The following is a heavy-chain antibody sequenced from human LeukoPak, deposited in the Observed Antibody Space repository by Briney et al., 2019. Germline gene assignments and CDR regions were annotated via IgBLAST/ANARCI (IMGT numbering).Heavy chain of an antibody. CDR3: ARTRYYYNSRSYGAPYYFDY. J-gene: IGHJ4*02. V-gene: IGHV4-38-2*02. CDR1: GYSISSGYY. D-gene: IGHD3-10*01. Sequence: SEALSLTCTVSGYSISSGYYWGWIRQPPGKGLEWIGSIYHSGSTYYNPSLKSRVTVSVDTSKNQLSLKLSSVTAADTAVYYCARTRYYYNSRSYGAPYYFDYWGQGTLVTVSS. CDR2: IYHSGST.